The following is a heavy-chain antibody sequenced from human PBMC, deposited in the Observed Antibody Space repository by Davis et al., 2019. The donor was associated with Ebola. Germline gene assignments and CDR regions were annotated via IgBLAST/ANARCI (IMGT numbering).Heavy chain of an antibody. CDR3: ARGEGAAVAGIPFDY. CDR1: GFTFSSYS. CDR2: ISYDGSNK. Sequence: PGGSLRLSCAASGFTFSSYSMNWVRQAPGKGLEWVAVISYDGSNKYYADSVKGRFTISRDNSKNTLYLQMNSLRVEDTAVYYCARGEGAAVAGIPFDYWGQGTLVTVSS. D-gene: IGHD6-19*01. V-gene: IGHV3-30*03. J-gene: IGHJ4*02.